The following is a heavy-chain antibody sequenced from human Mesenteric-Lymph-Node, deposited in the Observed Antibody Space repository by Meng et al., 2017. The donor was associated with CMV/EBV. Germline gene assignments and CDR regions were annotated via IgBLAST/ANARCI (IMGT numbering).Heavy chain of an antibody. J-gene: IGHJ4*02. Sequence: GSLRLSCAASGFTFRTNWMHWVRQAPGKGLVWVSRINSDGSSTNYADSVKGRFTISRDNAKNTLYLQMNSLRAEDTAVYYCGSSEYSNKFDYWGQGTLVTVSS. CDR1: GFTFRTNW. D-gene: IGHD6-13*01. V-gene: IGHV3-74*01. CDR2: INSDGSST. CDR3: GSSEYSNKFDY.